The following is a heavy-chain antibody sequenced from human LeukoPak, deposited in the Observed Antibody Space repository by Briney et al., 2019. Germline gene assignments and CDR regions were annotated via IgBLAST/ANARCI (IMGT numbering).Heavy chain of an antibody. D-gene: IGHD3-16*02. CDR3: ARAGYTISSYRFDY. V-gene: IGHV4-4*07. Sequence: PSETLSLTCSVSGGSINSYWWSWIRQPAGKALEFIVRIYTTGMTNYNPSLKSRVSMSVDTSKNQFSLELRSVTAADTAVYFCARAGYTISSYRFDYWGQGALVTVSS. CDR2: IYTTGMT. CDR1: GGSINSYW. J-gene: IGHJ4*02.